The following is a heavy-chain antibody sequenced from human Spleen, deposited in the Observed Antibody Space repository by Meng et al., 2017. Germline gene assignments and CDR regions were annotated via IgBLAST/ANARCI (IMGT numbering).Heavy chain of an antibody. CDR1: GGSFSGYS. Sequence: QVPLQPVGAGLLKPSGPLALPCVGYGGSFSGYSWSWLRQPPGKGLEWIGEINHSGSTNYNPSLKSRVTISVDTSQNNLSLKLSSVTAADSAVYYCARGPTTMAHDFDYWGQGTLVTVSS. J-gene: IGHJ4*02. V-gene: IGHV4-34*01. D-gene: IGHD4-11*01. CDR2: INHSGST. CDR3: ARGPTTMAHDFDY.